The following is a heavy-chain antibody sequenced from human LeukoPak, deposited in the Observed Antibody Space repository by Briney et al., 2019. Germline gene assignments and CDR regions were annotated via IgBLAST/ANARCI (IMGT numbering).Heavy chain of an antibody. D-gene: IGHD6-19*01. CDR3: ARHKSPVAGTEPFDP. V-gene: IGHV4-39*01. J-gene: IGHJ5*02. CDR1: GDSISSSSYY. Sequence: SETLSLTCTVSGDSISSSSYYWGWIRQPPGKGLEWIGSIYYSGSTYYNPSLKSRVTISGDTSKNQFSLKLSSVTAADTAVYYCARHKSPVAGTEPFDPWGQGTLVTVSS. CDR2: IYYSGST.